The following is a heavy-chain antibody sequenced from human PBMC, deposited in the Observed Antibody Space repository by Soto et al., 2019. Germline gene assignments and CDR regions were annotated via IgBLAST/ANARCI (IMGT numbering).Heavy chain of an antibody. CDR2: ISWDGGST. V-gene: IGHV3-43*01. J-gene: IGHJ4*02. CDR1: GFTFDDYT. Sequence: GESLKISCAASGFTFDDYTMHWVRQAPGKGLEWVSLISWDGGSTYYADSVKGRFTISRDNSKNSLYLQMNSLRTEDTALYYCAKAGEEYYFDYWGQGTLVTVSS. D-gene: IGHD1-26*01. CDR3: AKAGEEYYFDY.